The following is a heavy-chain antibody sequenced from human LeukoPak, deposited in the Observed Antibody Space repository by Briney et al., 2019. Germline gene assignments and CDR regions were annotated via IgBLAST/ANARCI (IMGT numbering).Heavy chain of an antibody. Sequence: GGSLRLSCAASGFTFSSSAMSWVRQAPWKGLEWVSAISNNGGYTYYADSVQGRFTISRDNSKSTLSLQMNSLRAEDTAVYYCAKQLGYCSDGSCYFPYWGQGTLVTVSS. CDR1: GFTFSSSA. D-gene: IGHD2-15*01. J-gene: IGHJ4*02. CDR3: AKQLGYCSDGSCYFPY. CDR2: ISNNGGYT. V-gene: IGHV3-23*01.